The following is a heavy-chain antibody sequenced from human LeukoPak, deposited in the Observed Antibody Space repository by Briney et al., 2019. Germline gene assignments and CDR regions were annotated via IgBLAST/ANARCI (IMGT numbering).Heavy chain of an antibody. CDR1: AFTFSSYT. CDR2: ISSSGSYI. D-gene: IGHD6-6*01. V-gene: IGHV3-21*01. Sequence: GGSLRLSCAASAFTFSSYTMNWVRQAPGKGLEWVSSISSSGSYIYYADSVKGRFTISRDNAKNSLYLQMNSLRAEDTAVYYCAGEESSSSGYYFDYWGQGTLVIVSS. CDR3: AGEESSSSGYYFDY. J-gene: IGHJ4*02.